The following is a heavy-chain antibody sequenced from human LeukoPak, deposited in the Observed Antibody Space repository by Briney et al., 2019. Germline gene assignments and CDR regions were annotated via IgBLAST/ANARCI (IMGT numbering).Heavy chain of an antibody. CDR3: ARLPYYYDSSGYYYGAFDI. CDR1: GGSISSYY. CDR2: IYHSGST. D-gene: IGHD3-22*01. V-gene: IGHV4-59*08. J-gene: IGHJ3*02. Sequence: PSETLSLTCTVSGGSISSYYWSWIWQPPGKGLEWIGYIYHSGSTNYNPSLKSRVTISVDTSKNQFSLKLSSVTAADTAVYYCARLPYYYDSSGYYYGAFDIWGQGTMVTVSS.